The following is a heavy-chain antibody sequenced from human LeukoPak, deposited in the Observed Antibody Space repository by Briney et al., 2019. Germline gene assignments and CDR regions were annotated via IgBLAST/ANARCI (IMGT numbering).Heavy chain of an antibody. J-gene: IGHJ4*02. CDR1: GYTFTGYY. Sequence: EASVKVSCKASGYTFTGYYMHWVRQAPGQGLEWMGWINPRSGITEYSQKFQDRVTMTRDTSSTTAYMQLIRLTSDDTAVYFCARDYRDVDFAHISGFFANWGQGALVIVSS. CDR2: INPRSGIT. D-gene: IGHD6-19*01. V-gene: IGHV1-2*02. CDR3: ARDYRDVDFAHISGFFAN.